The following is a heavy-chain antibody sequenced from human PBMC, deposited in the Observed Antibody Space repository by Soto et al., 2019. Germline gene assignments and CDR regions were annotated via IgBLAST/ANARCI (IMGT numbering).Heavy chain of an antibody. CDR1: GFTFSRYA. CDR3: AKDDLGDGDPEVDY. V-gene: IGHV3-23*01. J-gene: IGHJ4*02. D-gene: IGHD4-17*01. CDR2: ISGSGGST. Sequence: EVQLLESGGGLVQPGGSLRLSCAASGFTFSRYAMSWVRQAPGTGLEWVSAISGSGGSTYYADSVKGRFTISRDNSKNTLYLQMNSLRAEDTAVYYCAKDDLGDGDPEVDYWGQGTLVTVSS.